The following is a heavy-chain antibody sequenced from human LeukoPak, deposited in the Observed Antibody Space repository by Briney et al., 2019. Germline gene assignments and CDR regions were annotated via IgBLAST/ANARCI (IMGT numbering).Heavy chain of an antibody. J-gene: IGHJ4*02. CDR2: IHYSGST. Sequence: PSETLSLTCTVSGGSISSYYWSWIRQPPGKGLEWIGYIHYSGSTNYNPSLKSRVTISVDTSKNQFSLKLSSVTAADTAVYYCARSGIYDYVWGSYRYPFDYWGQGTLVTVSS. D-gene: IGHD3-16*02. CDR1: GGSISSYY. V-gene: IGHV4-59*01. CDR3: ARSGIYDYVWGSYRYPFDY.